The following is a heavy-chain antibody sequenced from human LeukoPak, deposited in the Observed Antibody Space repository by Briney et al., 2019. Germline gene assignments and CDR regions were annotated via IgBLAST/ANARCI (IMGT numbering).Heavy chain of an antibody. Sequence: SWIRQHPGKGLEWIGYIYYSGNTYYNPSLKSRVTISVDTSKNQFSLKVSSVTAADTAVYYCARETETSEIDYWGQGTLVTVSS. CDR3: ARETETSEIDY. CDR2: IYYSGNT. J-gene: IGHJ4*02. D-gene: IGHD1-1*01. V-gene: IGHV4-31*02.